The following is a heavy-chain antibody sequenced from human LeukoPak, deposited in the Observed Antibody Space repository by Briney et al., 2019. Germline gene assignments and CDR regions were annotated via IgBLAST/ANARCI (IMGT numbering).Heavy chain of an antibody. CDR1: GYTFTSYG. J-gene: IGHJ5*02. V-gene: IGHV1-18*01. Sequence: ASVKVSCMASGYTFTSYGISWVRQAPGQGLEWMGWISAYNGNTNYAQKLQGRVTMTTDTSTSTAYMELRSLRSDDTAVYYCARDKELAHIAAPGSTGKFDPWGQGTLVTVSS. CDR3: ARDKELAHIAAPGSTGKFDP. D-gene: IGHD6-6*01. CDR2: ISAYNGNT.